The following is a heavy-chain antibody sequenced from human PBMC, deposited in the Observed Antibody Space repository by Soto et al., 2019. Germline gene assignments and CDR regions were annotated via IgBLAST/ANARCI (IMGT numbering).Heavy chain of an antibody. J-gene: IGHJ4*02. Sequence: EVQLVESGGGSVQPGGSLRLSCEASGFIFSAYSMNWVLQAPGKGLDWVSYISSSSSTIYYADSVMGRFTISRDNAKYSLYLQMNSPRDEDTAVYYCARDRAGGVPAGLYYFASWGQGTLVTVSS. CDR2: ISSSSSTI. CDR1: GFIFSAYS. D-gene: IGHD2-2*01. CDR3: ARDRAGGVPAGLYYFAS. V-gene: IGHV3-48*02.